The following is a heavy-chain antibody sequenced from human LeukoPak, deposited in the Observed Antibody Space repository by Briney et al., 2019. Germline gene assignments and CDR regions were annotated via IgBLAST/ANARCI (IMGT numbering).Heavy chain of an antibody. D-gene: IGHD3-10*01. V-gene: IGHV3-7*01. CDR2: IKQDGSER. CDR3: ARDRITMVRGVIIPDNWFDP. CDR1: GFTFSSYW. J-gene: IGHJ5*02. Sequence: GGSLRLSCAASGFTFSSYWMSWVRQAPGKGLEWVANIKQDGSERYYVDSVKGRFTISRDNAKNSLYLQMNSLRAEDTAVYYCARDRITMVRGVIIPDNWFDPWGQGTLLTVSS.